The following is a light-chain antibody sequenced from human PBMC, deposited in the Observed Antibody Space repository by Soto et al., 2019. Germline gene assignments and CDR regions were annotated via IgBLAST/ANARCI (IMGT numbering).Light chain of an antibody. Sequence: EIVMTQSPATLSVSPGERATLSCRASQSVSSNLAWYQQKPGQAPRLLIYGASTRATGIPARFSGSESGTEFTLTISSLQSEDFAVYYCQQYNNWWTFVQGTKVEIK. J-gene: IGKJ1*01. CDR2: GAS. CDR1: QSVSSN. V-gene: IGKV3-15*01. CDR3: QQYNNWWT.